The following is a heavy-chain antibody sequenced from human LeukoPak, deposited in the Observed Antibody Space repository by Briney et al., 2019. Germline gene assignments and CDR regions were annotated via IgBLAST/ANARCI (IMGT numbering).Heavy chain of an antibody. J-gene: IGHJ5*02. D-gene: IGHD6-25*01. Sequence: ASVKVSCKGSEGTFSSYAIRWVRQAPGQGLEWMGRIIPILGIANYAQKFQGRVTITADKSTSPAYIELSSMRSEDTVVYSCARIRLRSAGGWFDPWGQGTLVTVSS. CDR3: ARIRLRSAGGWFDP. CDR2: IIPILGIA. CDR1: EGTFSSYA. V-gene: IGHV1-69*04.